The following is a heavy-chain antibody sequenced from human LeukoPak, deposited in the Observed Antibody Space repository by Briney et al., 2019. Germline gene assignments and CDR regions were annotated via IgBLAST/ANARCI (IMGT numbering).Heavy chain of an antibody. CDR1: GYTFTGYY. Sequence: RASVKVSCKASGYTFTGYYMHWVRQAPGQGLEWMGWINPNSGGTNYAQKFQGRVTMTRDTSISTAYMGLSRLRSDDTAVYYCARVPPPPTYRSPLDYWGQGTLVTVSS. J-gene: IGHJ4*02. V-gene: IGHV1-2*02. CDR2: INPNSGGT. CDR3: ARVPPPPTYRSPLDY. D-gene: IGHD1-26*01.